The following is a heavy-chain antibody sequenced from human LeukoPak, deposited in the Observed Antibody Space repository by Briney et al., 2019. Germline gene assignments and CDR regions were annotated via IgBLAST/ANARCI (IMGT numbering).Heavy chain of an antibody. CDR3: ARISIAAAGRDF. CDR2: IKQDGSEK. J-gene: IGHJ4*02. Sequence: GGSLRLSCAASGFIFSDYWMSWVREAPGKGLEWVANIKQDGSEKYYVDSMKGRFNISRDNAKNSLYMQMNSLRVEDTAVYYCARISIAAAGRDFWGQGTLVTVSS. CDR1: GFIFSDYW. D-gene: IGHD6-13*01. V-gene: IGHV3-7*01.